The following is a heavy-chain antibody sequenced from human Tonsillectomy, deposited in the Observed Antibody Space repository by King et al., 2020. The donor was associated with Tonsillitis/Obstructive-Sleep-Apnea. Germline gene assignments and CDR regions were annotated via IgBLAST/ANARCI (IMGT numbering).Heavy chain of an antibody. Sequence: QLQESGPGLVKPSQTLSLTCTVSGGSISSGGYYWSWIRQHPGEGLEWIGYIYFSGSTYYNPSLKSRVTISVETSKNQFSLKLSSVTAADTAVYYCARVSPYYYDSSGYYDYWGQGTLVTVSS. V-gene: IGHV4-31*03. CDR3: ARVSPYYYDSSGYYDY. J-gene: IGHJ4*02. CDR2: IYFSGST. D-gene: IGHD3-22*01. CDR1: GGSISSGGYY.